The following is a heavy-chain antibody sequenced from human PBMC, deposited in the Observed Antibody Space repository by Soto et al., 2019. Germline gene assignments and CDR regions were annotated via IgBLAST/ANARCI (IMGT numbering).Heavy chain of an antibody. CDR1: GGTFSSYA. J-gene: IGHJ6*02. CDR2: IIPIFGTA. Sequence: ASVKVSCKASGGTFSSYAISWVRQAPGQGLEWMGGIIPIFGTANYAQKFQGRVTITAGESTSTAYMELSSLRSEDTAVYYCARDRGSSSDGMDVWGQGTTVTVSS. D-gene: IGHD6-6*01. CDR3: ARDRGSSSDGMDV. V-gene: IGHV1-69*13.